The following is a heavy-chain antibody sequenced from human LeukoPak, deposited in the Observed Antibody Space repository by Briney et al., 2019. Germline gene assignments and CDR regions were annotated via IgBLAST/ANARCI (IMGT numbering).Heavy chain of an antibody. CDR1: GVTFSNAW. Sequence: GGSLRLSCAASGVTFSNAWMTWVRQAPGRGLEWVGRSISRSEGVTTEYAAPVKGRFTISRDDSRNTVYLQMNSLKIEDTAVYYCSAYYNGRGDYWGQGTLVTVSS. V-gene: IGHV3-15*01. CDR2: SISRSEGVTT. D-gene: IGHD3-10*01. CDR3: SAYYNGRGDY. J-gene: IGHJ4*02.